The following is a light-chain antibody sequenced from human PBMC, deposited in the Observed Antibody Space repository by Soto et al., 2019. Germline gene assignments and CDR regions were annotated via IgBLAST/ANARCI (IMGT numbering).Light chain of an antibody. J-gene: IGLJ1*01. Sequence: QSALTQPASVSGSPGQSITISCTGTSSDIGTYDYVSWYQRHPDKALKLIIYEVSNRPAEISSRFSGSKSGNTASLTISGLQAEDEAVYSCSSYTTSATHVFDPGTKVTVL. CDR2: EVS. CDR1: SSDIGTYDY. V-gene: IGLV2-14*01. CDR3: SSYTTSATHV.